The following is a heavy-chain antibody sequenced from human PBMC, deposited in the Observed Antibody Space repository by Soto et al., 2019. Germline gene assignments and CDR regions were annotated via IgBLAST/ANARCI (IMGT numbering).Heavy chain of an antibody. Sequence: QVQLAQSGAEVRKPGSSVKVSCGASGGSFSDFAFSWVRQAPGQGLEWMGGIIPMFAASKYAQRFQDRVTITADESTNTVYLALSSLTSDDTATYYCARGGIVAVPAALSSYHDYTNYRFDSWCQGTVVTGSS. CDR2: IIPMFAAS. CDR3: ARGGIVAVPAALSSYHDYTNYRFDS. CDR1: GGSFSDFA. V-gene: IGHV1-69*01. J-gene: IGHJ4*02. D-gene: IGHD2-15*01.